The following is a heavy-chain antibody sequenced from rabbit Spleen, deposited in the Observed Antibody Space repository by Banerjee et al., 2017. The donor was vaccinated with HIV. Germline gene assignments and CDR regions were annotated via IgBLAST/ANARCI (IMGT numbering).Heavy chain of an antibody. CDR3: ARWRSSDFYGDL. J-gene: IGHJ6*01. CDR2: IHGGSRNNI. Sequence: QEQLEESGGGLVQPEGSLTLTCTASGFSFSAGYYMCWVRQAPGKGLEWIACIHGGSRNNIYYASWAKGRFTISKSSSTTVTLQLNSLTAADTATYFCARWRSSDFYGDLWGPGPSSPS. CDR1: GFSFSAGYY. D-gene: IGHD1-1*01. V-gene: IGHV1S45*01.